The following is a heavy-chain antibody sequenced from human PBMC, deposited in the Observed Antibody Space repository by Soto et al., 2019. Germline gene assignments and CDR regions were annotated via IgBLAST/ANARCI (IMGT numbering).Heavy chain of an antibody. CDR3: ARGGFRSV. V-gene: IGHV3-30-3*01. J-gene: IGHJ4*02. D-gene: IGHD1-26*01. CDR2: ISYDGSNK. Sequence: GESLKISCAASGFTFSSYAMHWVRQAPGKGLEWVAVISYDGSNKYYADSVKGRFTISRDNSKNTLYLQMNSLRAEDTAVYYCARGGFRSVWGREPRVTVS. CDR1: GFTFSSYA.